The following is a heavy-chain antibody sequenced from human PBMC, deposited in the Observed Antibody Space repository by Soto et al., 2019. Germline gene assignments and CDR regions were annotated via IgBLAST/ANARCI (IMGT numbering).Heavy chain of an antibody. Sequence: PGGSLRLSCAASGFTFSSYSMNWVRQAPGKGLEWVSSISSSSGYIYYADSVKGRFTISRDNAKKSVTLQMNSLRVEDTAVYYCARDLPYYETTGYHPGFDYWGQGTLVTVS. CDR2: ISSSSGYI. V-gene: IGHV3-21*01. D-gene: IGHD3-16*01. CDR3: ARDLPYYETTGYHPGFDY. J-gene: IGHJ4*02. CDR1: GFTFSSYS.